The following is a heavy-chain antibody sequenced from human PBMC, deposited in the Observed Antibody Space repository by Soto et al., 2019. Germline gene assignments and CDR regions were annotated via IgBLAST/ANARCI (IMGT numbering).Heavy chain of an antibody. Sequence: PSETLSLTCTVSGGSISSYYWSWIRQPPGKGLEWIGYIYYSGSTNYNPSLKSRVTISVDTSKNQFSLKLSSVTAADTAVYYCARADDSSGYYPFDYWGQGTLVTVSS. CDR3: ARADDSSGYYPFDY. D-gene: IGHD3-22*01. CDR1: GGSISSYY. V-gene: IGHV4-59*01. J-gene: IGHJ4*02. CDR2: IYYSGST.